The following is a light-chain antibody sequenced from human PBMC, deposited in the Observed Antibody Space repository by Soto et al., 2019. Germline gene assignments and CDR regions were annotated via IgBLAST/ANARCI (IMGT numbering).Light chain of an antibody. CDR2: DVS. Sequence: IMLTQSPVTLSLPPGERATLSCRASQNISSYLIWYQQKPGQAPRLLMYDVSNRATGIPARFSGSGSGTDFTLTISSLEPEDLAVYYCQQRSNWPRTFGQGTKVDIK. V-gene: IGKV3-11*01. CDR1: QNISSY. J-gene: IGKJ1*01. CDR3: QQRSNWPRT.